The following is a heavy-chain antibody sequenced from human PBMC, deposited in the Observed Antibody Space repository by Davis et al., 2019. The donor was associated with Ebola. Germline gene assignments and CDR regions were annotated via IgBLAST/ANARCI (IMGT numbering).Heavy chain of an antibody. V-gene: IGHV4-34*01. Sequence: SETLSLTCAVYGGTFSGYYWRWIRQPPGKGLEWIGEINHSGSTNYNPSLKSRVTISVDTSKNQFSLKLSSVTAADTAVYYCARGVLRYFDWLLDYYGMDVWGQGTTVTVSS. CDR2: INHSGST. CDR1: GGTFSGYY. D-gene: IGHD3-9*01. CDR3: ARGVLRYFDWLLDYYGMDV. J-gene: IGHJ6*02.